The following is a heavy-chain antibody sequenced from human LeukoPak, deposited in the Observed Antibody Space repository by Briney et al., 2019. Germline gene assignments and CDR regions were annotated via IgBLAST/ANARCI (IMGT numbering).Heavy chain of an antibody. CDR1: GFTFSSYW. D-gene: IGHD1-14*01. Sequence: GGPLRLSCAASGFTFSSYWMHWVRQVPGKGLVWVARINPGGSSITYADSVKGRFAISRDNAKNTLYLQMDSLRAEDTGVYYCARSNQADDYWGQGTLVTVSS. J-gene: IGHJ4*02. CDR2: INPGGSSI. V-gene: IGHV3-74*01. CDR3: ARSNQADDY.